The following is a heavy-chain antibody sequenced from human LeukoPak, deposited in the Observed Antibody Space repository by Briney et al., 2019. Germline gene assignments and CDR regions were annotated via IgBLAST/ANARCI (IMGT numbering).Heavy chain of an antibody. CDR3: ARDEYYYDSSGYYGSYYYYMDV. D-gene: IGHD3-22*01. J-gene: IGHJ6*03. CDR1: GGSISSGSYY. Sequence: SETLSLTCTVSGGSISSGSYYWSWIRQPAGKGLEWIGRIYTSGSTNYNPSLTSRVTISVDTSKNQFSLKLSSVTAADTAVYYCARDEYYYDSSGYYGSYYYYMDVWGKGTTVTVSS. V-gene: IGHV4-61*02. CDR2: IYTSGST.